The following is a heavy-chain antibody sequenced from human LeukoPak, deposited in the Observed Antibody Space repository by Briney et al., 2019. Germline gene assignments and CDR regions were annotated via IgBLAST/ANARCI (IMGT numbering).Heavy chain of an antibody. CDR2: ISGSGGST. D-gene: IGHD6-6*01. CDR1: GFTFSSYA. Sequence: GGSLRLSCAASGFTFSSYAMSWVRQAPGKGLEWVSAISGSGGSTYYADSVKGRFTISRDNSKNTLYLQMDSLRAEDTAVYYCAKDNRYSSSSDFDYWGQGTLVTVSS. CDR3: AKDNRYSSSSDFDY. J-gene: IGHJ4*02. V-gene: IGHV3-23*01.